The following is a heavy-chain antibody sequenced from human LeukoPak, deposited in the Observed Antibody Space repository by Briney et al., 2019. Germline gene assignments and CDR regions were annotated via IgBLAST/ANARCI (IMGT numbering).Heavy chain of an antibody. CDR2: INPSGGST. V-gene: IGHV1-46*01. D-gene: IGHD3-9*01. J-gene: IGHJ4*02. Sequence: ASAKVSCKASGHTFTSYYMHWVRQAPGQGLEWMGIINPSGGSTSYAQKFQGRVTMTRDTSTSTVYMELSSLRSEDTAVYYCARDRIEYYDILTGYYPGFDYWGQGTLVTVSS. CDR3: ARDRIEYYDILTGYYPGFDY. CDR1: GHTFTSYY.